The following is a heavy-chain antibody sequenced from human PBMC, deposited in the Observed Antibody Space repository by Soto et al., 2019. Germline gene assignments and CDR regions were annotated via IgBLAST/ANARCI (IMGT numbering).Heavy chain of an antibody. CDR3: EGEQVGTHSSGWWGEGY. V-gene: IGHV1-18*01. J-gene: IGHJ4*02. CDR1: GYTFTSYG. CDR2: ITAYNGNT. Sequence: QVQLVRSGAEVKKPGASVKVSCKASGYTFTSYGITLVRQAPGQGLEWMGWITAYNGNTNYAQKLQGRGIMTTDTSTSTASMELWSLRSDDTAVYYCEGEQVGTHSSGWWGEGYWGQESLVTVS. D-gene: IGHD6-19*01.